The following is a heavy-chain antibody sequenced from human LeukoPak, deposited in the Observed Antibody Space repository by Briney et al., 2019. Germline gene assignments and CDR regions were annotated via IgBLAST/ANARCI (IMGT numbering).Heavy chain of an antibody. J-gene: IGHJ3*02. CDR1: GGSISSGSYY. CDR2: IYTSGST. CDR3: ARDLGPWAPDVFDI. V-gene: IGHV4-61*02. Sequence: SQTLSLTCTVSGGSISSGSYYWSWFRQPAGKGLEWIGRIYTSGSTNYNPSLKSRVTISVDTSKNQFSLKLSSVTAADTAVYYCARDLGPWAPDVFDIWGQGTMVTVSS. D-gene: IGHD3-16*01.